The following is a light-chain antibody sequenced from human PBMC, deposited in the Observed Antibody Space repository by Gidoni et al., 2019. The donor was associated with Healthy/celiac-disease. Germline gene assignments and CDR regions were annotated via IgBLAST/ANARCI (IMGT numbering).Light chain of an antibody. CDR3: AAWDDSLRGWV. Sequence: QSVLTQPPSASGTPGQRVTISCSGSSSNIGSKYVYWYQQLPGTAPKLLIYRNNQRPSGVPDRFSGSKSGTSASLAISGLRSEDDADYYCAAWDDSLRGWVFGGGTKLTVL. CDR2: RNN. J-gene: IGLJ3*02. V-gene: IGLV1-47*01. CDR1: SSNIGSKY.